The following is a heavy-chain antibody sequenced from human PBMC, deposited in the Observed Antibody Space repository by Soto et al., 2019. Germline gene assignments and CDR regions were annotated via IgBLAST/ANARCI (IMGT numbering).Heavy chain of an antibody. CDR3: ARDRGGGWLDP. V-gene: IGHV4-4*07. D-gene: IGHD2-15*01. Sequence: PETLSLTXVVSGGSMSSFYWSWIRQSADKGLEWIGRIYPTGITNYNPPLKSRVTMSIDTSKKQFSLKVRSVTAADTARYYCARDRGGGWLDPWGQGALVTVSS. CDR1: GGSMSSFY. CDR2: IYPTGIT. J-gene: IGHJ5*02.